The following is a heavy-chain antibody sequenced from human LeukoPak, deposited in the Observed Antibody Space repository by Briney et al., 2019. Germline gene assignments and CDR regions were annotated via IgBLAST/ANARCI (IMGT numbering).Heavy chain of an antibody. CDR2: ITANGDAT. Sequence: GGSLRLSCVGSGFIFRSYAVTWVRQAPGKGLEWVSSITANGDATYYADSVKGRFTISRDNSKNTLYLQMNSLRAEDTAVYYCAREDSYYYGSGSYPFDYWGQGTLVTVSS. CDR3: AREDSYYYGSGSYPFDY. CDR1: GFIFRSYA. J-gene: IGHJ4*02. V-gene: IGHV3-23*01. D-gene: IGHD3-10*01.